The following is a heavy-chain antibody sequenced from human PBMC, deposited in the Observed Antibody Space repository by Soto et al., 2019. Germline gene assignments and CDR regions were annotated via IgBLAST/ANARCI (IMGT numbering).Heavy chain of an antibody. CDR2: ISAYNGNT. V-gene: IGHV1-18*01. CDR1: GYTFTSYG. D-gene: IGHD3-10*01. CDR3: ARSPRRLLWFGELYYFDY. Sequence: ASVKVSCKASGYTFTSYGISWVRQAPGQGLEWMGWISAYNGNTNYAQKLQGRVTMTTDTSTSTAYMELRSLRSDDTAVYYCARSPRRLLWFGELYYFDYWGQGTLVTVSS. J-gene: IGHJ4*02.